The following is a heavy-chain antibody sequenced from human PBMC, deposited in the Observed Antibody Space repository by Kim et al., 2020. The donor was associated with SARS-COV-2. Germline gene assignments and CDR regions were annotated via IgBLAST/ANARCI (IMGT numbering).Heavy chain of an antibody. J-gene: IGHJ4*02. CDR3: AIQYYIDSSGYLDY. CDR1: GFTFRSYW. D-gene: IGHD3-22*01. Sequence: GGSLRLSCAASGFTFRSYWMHWVRQAPGKGLVWVSRVNFDASSTIYADSVKGRFTISRDNAKNTLYLQMNSLRAEDTAVYYCAIQYYIDSSGYLDYRGQG. V-gene: IGHV3-74*01. CDR2: VNFDASST.